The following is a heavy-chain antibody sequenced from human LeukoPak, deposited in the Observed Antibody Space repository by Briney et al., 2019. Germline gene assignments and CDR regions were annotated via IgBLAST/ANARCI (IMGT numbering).Heavy chain of an antibody. D-gene: IGHD6-13*01. CDR3: ARDQDSSSWYPGVSRY. Sequence: GGSLRLSCAASGLTFSIHWMNWVRQAPGKGLECVANINQDGSDKYYVDSVKGRFTISRDNTKNSLYLQMNSLRAEDTAVYYCARDQDSSSWYPGVSRYWGQGTLVTVSS. CDR1: GLTFSIHW. CDR2: INQDGSDK. J-gene: IGHJ4*02. V-gene: IGHV3-7*01.